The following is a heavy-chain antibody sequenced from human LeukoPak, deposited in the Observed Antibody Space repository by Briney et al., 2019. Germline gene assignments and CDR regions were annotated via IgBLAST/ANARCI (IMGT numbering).Heavy chain of an antibody. Sequence: GGYLRLSCAASGFTFSSYAMSWVRQAPGKGLEWVSAISGSGGSSYYADSVKGRFTISRDNSKNTLYLQMNSLRAEDTAVYYCALRTAAGAFDPWGQGTLVTVSS. CDR2: ISGSGGSS. V-gene: IGHV3-23*01. CDR1: GFTFSSYA. J-gene: IGHJ5*02. D-gene: IGHD6-13*01. CDR3: ALRTAAGAFDP.